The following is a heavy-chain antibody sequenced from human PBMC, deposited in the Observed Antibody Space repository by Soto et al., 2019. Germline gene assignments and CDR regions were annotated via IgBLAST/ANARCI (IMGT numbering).Heavy chain of an antibody. CDR2: IDPSDSQT. J-gene: IGHJ4*02. CDR3: ARQIYDSDTGPNFQYYFDS. D-gene: IGHD3-22*01. V-gene: IGHV5-10-1*01. CDR1: GYSFAGYW. Sequence: LNISCKGSGYSFAGYWITWVRQKPGKGLEWMGRIDPSDSQTYYSPSFRGHVTISVTKSITTVFLQWSSLRASDTAMYYCARQIYDSDTGPNFQYYFDSWGQGTPVTVSS.